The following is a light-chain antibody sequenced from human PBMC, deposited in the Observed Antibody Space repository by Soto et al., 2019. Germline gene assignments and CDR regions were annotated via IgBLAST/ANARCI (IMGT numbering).Light chain of an antibody. CDR3: QQYGNSPRT. V-gene: IGKV3-20*01. CDR2: GAS. CDR1: QSVSSSY. Sequence: EIVLTQSPGTLSLSPGERATLSCRASQSVSSSYLAWYQQKAGQAPRLVIYGASIRATGIPDRFSGSGSGTDFNLTISRLEPEDSAVYYCQQYGNSPRTFGQGTKVEIK. J-gene: IGKJ1*01.